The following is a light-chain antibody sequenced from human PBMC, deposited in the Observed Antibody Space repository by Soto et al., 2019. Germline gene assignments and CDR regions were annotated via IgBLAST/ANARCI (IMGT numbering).Light chain of an antibody. Sequence: DIQLTQSPSFLSASVGDRVTITCRASQTVSSYLVWYQQKPGKAPKVLITDASTLQSGVPSRFSGSGFGTEFTLTIRGLQPEDVATYYCQQLNNFVTFGPETKVNI. V-gene: IGKV1-9*01. CDR3: QQLNNFVT. J-gene: IGKJ3*01. CDR1: QTVSSY. CDR2: DAS.